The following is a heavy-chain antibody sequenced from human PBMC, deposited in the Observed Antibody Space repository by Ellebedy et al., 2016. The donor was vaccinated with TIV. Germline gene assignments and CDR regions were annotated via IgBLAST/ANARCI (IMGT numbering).Heavy chain of an antibody. Sequence: PGGSLRLSCAASGFTVRSNYMSWVRQAPGKGLAWVSIIYSGGSTYYADSVKGRFTISRDNSKNTLYLQMNTLRAEDTAVYYCARDVATIPLMVSGYGMDVWGRGTRVTVSS. CDR3: ARDVATIPLMVSGYGMDV. J-gene: IGHJ6*02. D-gene: IGHD2-8*01. CDR1: GFTVRSNY. CDR2: IYSGGST. V-gene: IGHV3-66*01.